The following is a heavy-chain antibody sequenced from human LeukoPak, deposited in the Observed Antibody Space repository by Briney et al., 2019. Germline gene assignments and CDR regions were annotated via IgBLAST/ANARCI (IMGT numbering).Heavy chain of an antibody. CDR3: TTVGGSSIYRVY. CDR1: GFSFSYTW. J-gene: IGHJ4*02. CDR2: IKSKTAGGTT. Sequence: GGSLRLSCAASGFSFSYTWMTWVRQAPGKGLEWVGRIKSKTAGGTTDYAAPVAGRFAISRDDSKNKLYLQMNSLKTEDTAVYYCTTVGGSSIYRVYWGQGTLVTVSS. V-gene: IGHV3-15*01. D-gene: IGHD3-10*01.